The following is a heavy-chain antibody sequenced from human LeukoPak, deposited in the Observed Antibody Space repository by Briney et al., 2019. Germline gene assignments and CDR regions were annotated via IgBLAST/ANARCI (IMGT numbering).Heavy chain of an antibody. CDR2: ISAFGGST. Sequence: GGSLRLSCAASGFTFSSYAMTWVRQAPGKGLEWVSGISAFGGSTYYADSVKGRFTISRDNSKNTLYLQMTTLRAEDTAVYYCARDGAAVAGDFDYWGQGTLVTVSS. J-gene: IGHJ4*02. CDR1: GFTFSSYA. D-gene: IGHD6-19*01. CDR3: ARDGAAVAGDFDY. V-gene: IGHV3-23*01.